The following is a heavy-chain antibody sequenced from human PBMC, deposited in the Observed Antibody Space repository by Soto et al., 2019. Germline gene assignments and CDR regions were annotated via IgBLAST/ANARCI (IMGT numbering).Heavy chain of an antibody. V-gene: IGHV4-4*07. Sequence: SETLSLTCTVSGGSISSYYWSWIRQPAGKGLEWIGRIYTSGSTNYNPSLKSRVTMSVDTSKNQFSLKLSSVTAADTAVYYCASSRGSAVAGFGWFDTWGQGTLVTVSS. D-gene: IGHD6-19*01. CDR1: GGSISSYY. CDR2: IYTSGST. J-gene: IGHJ5*02. CDR3: ASSRGSAVAGFGWFDT.